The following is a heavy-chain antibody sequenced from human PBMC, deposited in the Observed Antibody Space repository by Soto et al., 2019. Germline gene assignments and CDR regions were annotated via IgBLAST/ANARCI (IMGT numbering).Heavy chain of an antibody. V-gene: IGHV3-23*01. Sequence: EVQLLESGGGLVQPGGSLRLSCTASGFTFSSYAMSWVRHAPGKGLEWVSTISGSGGSTYSADSVKGRFSISRDNSKSTLYLQMKSRRADDTAVYYCAAGGTVTRLDYWGQGTLVTVSS. J-gene: IGHJ4*02. D-gene: IGHD4-17*01. CDR2: ISGSGGST. CDR1: GFTFSSYA. CDR3: AAGGTVTRLDY.